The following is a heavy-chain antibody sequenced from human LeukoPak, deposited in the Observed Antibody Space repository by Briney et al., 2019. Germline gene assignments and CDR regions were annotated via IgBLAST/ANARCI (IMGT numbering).Heavy chain of an antibody. CDR2: ISYDGSNK. D-gene: IGHD5-18*01. Sequence: PGGSLRLSCAASGFTFSSYAMHWVRQAPGKGLEWVAVISYDGSNKYYADSVKGRFTISRDNSKNTLYLQMNSLRAEDTAVYYCARDAGYVDTAIDYWGQGTLATVSS. CDR1: GFTFSSYA. V-gene: IGHV3-30*01. CDR3: ARDAGYVDTAIDY. J-gene: IGHJ4*02.